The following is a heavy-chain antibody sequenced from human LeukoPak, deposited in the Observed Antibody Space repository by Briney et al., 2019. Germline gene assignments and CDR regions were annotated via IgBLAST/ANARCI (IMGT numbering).Heavy chain of an antibody. Sequence: GASVKVSCKASGGTFSSYAISWVRQAPGQGLEWMGGIIPIFGTANYAQKFQGRVTITADESTSTAYMELSSLRSEDTAVYYCARGRFLEWLTPPSPLTWWGQGTLVTVSS. J-gene: IGHJ4*02. CDR1: GGTFSSYA. CDR2: IIPIFGTA. CDR3: ARGRFLEWLTPPSPLTW. D-gene: IGHD3-3*01. V-gene: IGHV1-69*13.